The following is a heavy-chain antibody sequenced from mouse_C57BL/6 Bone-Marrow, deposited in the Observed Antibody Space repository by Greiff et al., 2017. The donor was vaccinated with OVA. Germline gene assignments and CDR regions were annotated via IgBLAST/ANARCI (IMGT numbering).Heavy chain of an antibody. V-gene: IGHV1-54*01. Sequence: VKLMESGAELVRPGTSVKVSCKASGYAFTNYLIEWVKQRPGQGLEWIGVINPGSGGTNYNEKFKGKATLTADKSSSTASMQLSSLTSEDSAVYFCARWRIYCGSSYPFAYWGQGTLVTVSA. CDR1: GYAFTNYL. J-gene: IGHJ3*01. D-gene: IGHD1-1*01. CDR2: INPGSGGT. CDR3: ARWRIYCGSSYPFAY.